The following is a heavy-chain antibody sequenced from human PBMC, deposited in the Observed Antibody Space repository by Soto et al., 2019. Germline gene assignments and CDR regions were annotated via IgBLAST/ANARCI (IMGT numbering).Heavy chain of an antibody. CDR2: ISTSGSTV. CDR3: VRYCSTTLCNGVATRTFDY. V-gene: IGHV3-48*03. J-gene: IGHJ4*02. Sequence: VHLVESGGALVQPGGSLRLSCAASRFTFSTYEMNWVRQAPGKGLEWVSYISTSGSTVYYADSVKGRFTISRDNTRNSLYLQMNSLRDEDTALYYCVRYCSTTLCNGVATRTFDYWGQGTLVTVSS. D-gene: IGHD2-2*01. CDR1: RFTFSTYE.